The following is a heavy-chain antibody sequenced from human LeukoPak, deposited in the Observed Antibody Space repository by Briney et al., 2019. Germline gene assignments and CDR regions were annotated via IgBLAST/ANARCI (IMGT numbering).Heavy chain of an antibody. CDR2: INPNSGGT. Sequence: ASVKVSCKASGYTFTTYGFTWVRQAPGQGLEWMGRINPNSGGTKYAQKFQGRVTMTTDTSMSTAYMELSRLTSDDTAVYYCARAGGRSWFDPWGQGTLVTVSS. J-gene: IGHJ5*02. CDR1: GYTFTTYG. CDR3: ARAGGRSWFDP. V-gene: IGHV1-2*06.